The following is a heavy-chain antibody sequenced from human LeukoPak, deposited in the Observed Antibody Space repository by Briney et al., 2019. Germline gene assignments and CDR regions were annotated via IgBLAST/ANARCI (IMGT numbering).Heavy chain of an antibody. CDR1: GFTVSSNY. CDR3: ARENSGSPTLGFDN. Sequence: GGSLRLSCAVSGFTVSSNYMSWVRQAPGMGLEWVSVIYSGGSTYYADSVKGRFTISRDNSKNTLYLQMNSLRAEDTAVYYCARENSGSPTLGFDNWGQGTLVTVSS. V-gene: IGHV3-53*01. CDR2: IYSGGST. J-gene: IGHJ4*02. D-gene: IGHD1-26*01.